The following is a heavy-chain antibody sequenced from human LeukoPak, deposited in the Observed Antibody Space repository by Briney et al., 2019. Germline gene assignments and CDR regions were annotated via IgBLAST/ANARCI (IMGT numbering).Heavy chain of an antibody. CDR3: ATAHLAVTDINH. J-gene: IGHJ4*02. Sequence: GGSLRLSCAASGFTFSNAWMSWVRQAPGKGLEWVGHIRSKTADGTTDYAAPVKGRFTISRDDSKNRIYLQMDSLKTEDTAVYYCATAHLAVTDINHGGQGTLVTVSS. CDR2: IRSKTADGTT. V-gene: IGHV3-15*01. D-gene: IGHD6-19*01. CDR1: GFTFSNAW.